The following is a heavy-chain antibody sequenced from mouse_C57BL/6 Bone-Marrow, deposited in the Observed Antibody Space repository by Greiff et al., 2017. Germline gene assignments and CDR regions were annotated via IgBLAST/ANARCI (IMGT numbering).Heavy chain of an antibody. D-gene: IGHD1-1*01. CDR2: IYPGDGDT. V-gene: IGHV1-82*01. CDR1: GYAFSSSW. Sequence: VQGVESGPELVKPGASVKISCKASGYAFSSSWMNWVKQRPGKGLEWIGRIYPGDGDTNYNGKFKGKARLTADKSSSTAYMQLSSLTSEDSAVYFCARSGYYYGSIYYAMDYWGQGTSVTVSS. CDR3: ARSGYYYGSIYYAMDY. J-gene: IGHJ4*01.